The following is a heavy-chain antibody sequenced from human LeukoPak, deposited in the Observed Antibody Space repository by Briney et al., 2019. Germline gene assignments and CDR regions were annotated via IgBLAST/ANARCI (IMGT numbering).Heavy chain of an antibody. CDR2: INNDGSST. D-gene: IGHD1-26*01. V-gene: IGHV3-74*01. CDR1: GFTFSDYW. Sequence: PGGSLRLSCVASGFTFSDYWIHWVRQAPGKGLVWVSRINNDGSSTRYADSVKGRFTISRDNAKNTLYLQMNSLRAEDTAVYYCARDLTGAVFDFWGQGTLVSVSS. CDR3: ARDLTGAVFDF. J-gene: IGHJ4*02.